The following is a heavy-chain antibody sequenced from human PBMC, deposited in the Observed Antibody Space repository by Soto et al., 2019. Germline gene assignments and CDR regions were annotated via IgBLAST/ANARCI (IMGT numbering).Heavy chain of an antibody. CDR1: GFTFSSYA. CDR3: AKMGSNQDIVVVVAAYPTSYYFDY. CDR2: ISGSGGST. J-gene: IGHJ4*02. D-gene: IGHD2-15*01. Sequence: GGSLRLSCAASGFTFSSYAMSWVRQAPGKGLEWVSAISGSGGSTYYADSVKGRFTISRDNSKNTLYLQMNSLRAEDTAVYYCAKMGSNQDIVVVVAAYPTSYYFDYWGQGTLVTVSS. V-gene: IGHV3-23*01.